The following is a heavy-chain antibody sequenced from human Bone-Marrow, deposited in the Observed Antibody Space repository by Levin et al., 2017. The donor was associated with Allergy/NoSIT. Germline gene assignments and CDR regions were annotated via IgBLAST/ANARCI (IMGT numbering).Heavy chain of an antibody. J-gene: IGHJ6*02. V-gene: IGHV4-34*01. CDR1: GGFVINSY. Sequence: SETLSLTCAVNGGFVINSYWSWIRKAPGKGLEWIGEINYGGRTNYNPSLKSRVIISMDTSKNQVSLKLTSVIVADTGIYYCARALCPRGYCATSSRYRDYSSLDDWGQGTTVTVSS. CDR2: INYGGRT. CDR3: ARALCPRGYCATSSRYRDYSSLDD. D-gene: IGHD4-11*01.